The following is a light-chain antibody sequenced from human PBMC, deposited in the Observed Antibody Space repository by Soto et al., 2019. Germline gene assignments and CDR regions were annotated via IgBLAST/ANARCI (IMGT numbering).Light chain of an antibody. J-gene: IGLJ2*01. CDR2: ESS. CDR1: SSNIGAEYD. CDR3: QSYDSSLSVVV. Sequence: QSVLTQPSSVSGAPGQTVTISCTGSSSNIGAEYDVHWYQQLPGGAPKLLIYESSDRLSGVPDRFSGSKSGASASLAITGLQAEDEVNYYCQSYDSSLSVVVFGGGTELTVL. V-gene: IGLV1-40*01.